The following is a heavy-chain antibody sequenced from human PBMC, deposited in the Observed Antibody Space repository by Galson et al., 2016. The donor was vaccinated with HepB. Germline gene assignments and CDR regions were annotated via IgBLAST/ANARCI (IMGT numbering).Heavy chain of an antibody. D-gene: IGHD5-18*01. CDR2: ISYDGSNT. CDR3: AKERIQLYALDY. Sequence: SLRLSCAASGFTFKNYALHWVRQAPGKGLEWVTVISYDGSNTYYADSVKGRFTISRDNSKNTLYLQMNSLRAEDTAVYYCAKERIQLYALDYWDQGTLVTVSS. CDR1: GFTFKNYA. V-gene: IGHV3-30*18. J-gene: IGHJ4*02.